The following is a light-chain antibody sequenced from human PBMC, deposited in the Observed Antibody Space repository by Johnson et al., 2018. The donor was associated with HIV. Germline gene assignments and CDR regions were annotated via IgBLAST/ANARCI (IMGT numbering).Light chain of an antibody. CDR1: SSNIGKNY. J-gene: IGLJ1*01. CDR3: GTWASSLSAGI. Sequence: QSALTQPPSMSAAPGQKVTISCSGSSSNIGKNYVSWYQHLPGTAPKLLIYEDNKRPSGIPDRLSDSKSATSATLGITGLQTGDEADYYCGTWASSLSAGIFGTATKVTVL. V-gene: IGLV1-51*02. CDR2: EDN.